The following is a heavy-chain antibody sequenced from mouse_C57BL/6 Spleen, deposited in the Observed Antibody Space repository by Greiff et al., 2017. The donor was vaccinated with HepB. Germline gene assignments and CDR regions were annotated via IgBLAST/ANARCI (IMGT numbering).Heavy chain of an antibody. J-gene: IGHJ2*01. CDR2: INPSSGYT. Sequence: VQLQESGAELARPGASVKMSCKASGYTFTSYTMHWVKQRPGQGLEWIGYINPSSGYTKYNQKFKDKATLTADKSSSTAYMQLSSLTSEDSAVYYCARGDYYGSSYDYWGQDTTLSLL. D-gene: IGHD1-1*01. CDR3: ARGDYYGSSYDY. CDR1: GYTFTSYT. V-gene: IGHV1-4*01.